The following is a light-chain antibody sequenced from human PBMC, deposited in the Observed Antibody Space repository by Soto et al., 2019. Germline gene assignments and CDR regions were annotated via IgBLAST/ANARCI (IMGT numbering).Light chain of an antibody. J-gene: IGLJ1*01. CDR1: SSNIEYNS. CDR3: ASWDDSLRGFV. CDR2: RNN. Sequence: QAVVTQPPSASGTPGQRVTISCSGSSSNIEYNSVYWYQQLPGSAPKLLIHRNNQRPSGVPDRFSGSKSGTSASLAISGLRSEDEADYHCASWDDSLRGFVFGTGTKVTVL. V-gene: IGLV1-47*01.